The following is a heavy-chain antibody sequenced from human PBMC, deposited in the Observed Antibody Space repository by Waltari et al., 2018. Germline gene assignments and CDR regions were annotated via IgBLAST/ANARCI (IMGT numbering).Heavy chain of an antibody. Sequence: QVQLVESGGGVVQPGRSLRLSCAASEFNFSSYGMPWVRQAPGKGLEWVAVISYDGSNKYYADSVKGRFTISRDNSKNTLYLEMNSLRAEDTAVYYCARGKGAIYFDYWGQGTLVTVSS. CDR1: EFNFSSYG. J-gene: IGHJ4*02. V-gene: IGHV3-30*03. CDR3: ARGKGAIYFDY. D-gene: IGHD1-26*01. CDR2: ISYDGSNK.